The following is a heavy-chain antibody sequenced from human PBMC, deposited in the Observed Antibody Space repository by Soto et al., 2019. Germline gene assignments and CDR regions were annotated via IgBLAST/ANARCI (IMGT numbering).Heavy chain of an antibody. CDR2: ISDYNGNT. J-gene: IGHJ6*02. CDR3: AREGYYSGSGTYSPPRYYGMDV. D-gene: IGHD3-10*01. V-gene: IGHV1-18*01. Sequence: QVQLVQSGAEVRKPGASVKVSCKASGYTFSNYGLSWVRQAPGQGLEWMGWISDYNGNTHYAQKFQGRLTMTKDTSTRTAYVELRSLTSDDTAVYFCAREGYYSGSGTYSPPRYYGMDVWGQGTTVTVSS. CDR1: GYTFSNYG.